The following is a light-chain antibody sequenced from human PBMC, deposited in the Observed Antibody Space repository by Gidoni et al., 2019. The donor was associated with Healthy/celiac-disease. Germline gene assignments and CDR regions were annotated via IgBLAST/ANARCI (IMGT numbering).Light chain of an antibody. CDR2: GAS. CDR1: PRVSSN. Sequence: EIVMKQSPATLSVSPGERSTLSCMASPRVSSNLAWYQQKPGQAPRLLISGASTSATCIPARFSGSGSGTEFTLTLSSLQSQDFAVYYCQQYNHWPPALTFGGGTKVEIK. CDR3: QQYNHWPPALT. J-gene: IGKJ4*01. V-gene: IGKV3-15*01.